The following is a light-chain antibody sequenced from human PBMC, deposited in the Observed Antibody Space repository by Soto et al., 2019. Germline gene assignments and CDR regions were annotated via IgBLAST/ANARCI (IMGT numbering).Light chain of an antibody. CDR3: QQYNSYST. CDR1: QSISSW. Sequence: DIQMTQSPSTLSASVGDRVTITCRASQSISSWLAWYQQKSGKAPKLLIYKASNLESGAPSRFSGSGSGTEFSLTISSLQPDDFATYYCQQYNSYSTFGQGTKVDI. CDR2: KAS. J-gene: IGKJ1*01. V-gene: IGKV1-5*03.